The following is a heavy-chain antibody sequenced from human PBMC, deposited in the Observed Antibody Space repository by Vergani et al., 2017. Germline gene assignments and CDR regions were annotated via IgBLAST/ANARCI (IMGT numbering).Heavy chain of an antibody. D-gene: IGHD2-8*01. J-gene: IGHJ4*02. Sequence: EVQLVQSGAEVKKPGESLKISCTGSGYSFISYWIGWVRQMPGKGLDWMGIIYPGDSATTYSPAFPGQVTISADKSISTAYLQWSSLKASDTAIYYCARRNGDRSFDYWGQGTLVTVSS. V-gene: IGHV5-51*03. CDR1: GYSFISYW. CDR2: IYPGDSAT. CDR3: ARRNGDRSFDY.